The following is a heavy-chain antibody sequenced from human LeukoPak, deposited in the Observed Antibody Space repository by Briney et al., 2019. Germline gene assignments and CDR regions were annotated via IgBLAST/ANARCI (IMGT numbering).Heavy chain of an antibody. Sequence: PGGSLRLSCVASGFTFRSHAMSWVRRAPGKGLEWVANIKQDGSETYYVDSVRGRFTISRDNAKKSLYLQMNSLRAEDTAVYYCARDFWGAYRVDYFDYWGQGTLVTVSS. V-gene: IGHV3-7*01. J-gene: IGHJ4*02. D-gene: IGHD3-16*01. CDR2: IKQDGSET. CDR1: GFTFRSHA. CDR3: ARDFWGAYRVDYFDY.